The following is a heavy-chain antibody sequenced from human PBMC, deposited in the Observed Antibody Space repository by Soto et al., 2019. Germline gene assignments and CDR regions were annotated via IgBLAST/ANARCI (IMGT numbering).Heavy chain of an antibody. J-gene: IGHJ5*02. Sequence: SETLSLTCTVSGGSISSSSYYWGWIRQPPGKGLEWIGSIYYSGSTYYNPSLKSRVTISVDTSKNQFSLKLSSVTAADTAVYYCVSFTTNNWFDPWGQGTLVTVSS. CDR3: VSFTTNNWFDP. CDR2: IYYSGST. D-gene: IGHD1-26*01. CDR1: GGSISSSSYY. V-gene: IGHV4-39*01.